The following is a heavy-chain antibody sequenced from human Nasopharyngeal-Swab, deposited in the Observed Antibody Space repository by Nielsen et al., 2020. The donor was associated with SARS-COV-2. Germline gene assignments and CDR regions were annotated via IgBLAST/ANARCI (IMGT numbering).Heavy chain of an antibody. D-gene: IGHD1-26*01. CDR1: GYTFPSYG. CDR3: ARGNYGGSSELRGNDAFDI. J-gene: IGHJ3*02. Sequence: ASVKVSCKASGYTFPSYGISWVRQAPGQGLEWMGWISAYNGNTNYAQKLQGRVTMTTDTSTSTAYMELRSLRSDDTAVYYCARGNYGGSSELRGNDAFDIWGQGTMVTVSS. CDR2: ISAYNGNT. V-gene: IGHV1-18*01.